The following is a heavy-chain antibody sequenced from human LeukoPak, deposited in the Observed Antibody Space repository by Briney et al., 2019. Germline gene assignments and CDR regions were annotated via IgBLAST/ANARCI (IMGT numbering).Heavy chain of an antibody. Sequence: GGSLRLSCAASGFTFSSYSMNWVRQAPGKGLEWVSSISSSGSYIYYADSVKGRFTISRDNAKNSLYLQMNSLRADDTGSYYCAKSRNFYYYFMEVSGRGTKVTVSS. V-gene: IGHV3-21*03. CDR1: GFTFSSYS. CDR3: AKSRNFYYYFMEV. J-gene: IGHJ6*03. CDR2: ISSSGSYI.